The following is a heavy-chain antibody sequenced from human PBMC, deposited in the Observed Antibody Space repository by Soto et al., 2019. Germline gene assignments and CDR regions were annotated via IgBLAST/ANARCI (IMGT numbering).Heavy chain of an antibody. V-gene: IGHV3-48*01. J-gene: IGHJ3*02. CDR1: GFTFSSYS. D-gene: IGHD2-15*01. Sequence: PGGSLRLSCAASGFTFSSYSMNWVRQAPGKGLEWVSYISSSSAIYYADSVKGRFTISRDNAKNSLYLQMNSLRAEDTAVYYCARDLVGYCSGGSCARPELNAFDIWGQGTMVTVSS. CDR3: ARDLVGYCSGGSCARPELNAFDI. CDR2: ISSSSAI.